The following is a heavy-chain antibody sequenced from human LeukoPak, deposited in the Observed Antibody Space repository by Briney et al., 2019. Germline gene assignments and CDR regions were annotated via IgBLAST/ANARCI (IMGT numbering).Heavy chain of an antibody. V-gene: IGHV4-34*01. CDR1: GGSFSGYY. D-gene: IGHD3-22*01. CDR2: INHSGST. J-gene: IGHJ4*02. CDR3: ARHDSSGYYYLSPFDY. Sequence: SETLSLTCAVYGGSFSGYYWSWIRQPPGKGLEWIGEINHSGSTNYNPSLKSRVTISVDTSKNQFSLKLSSVTAADTAVYYCARHDSSGYYYLSPFDYRGQGTLVTVSS.